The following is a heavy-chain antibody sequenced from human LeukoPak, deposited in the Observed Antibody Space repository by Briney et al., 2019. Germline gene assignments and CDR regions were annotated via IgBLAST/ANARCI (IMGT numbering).Heavy chain of an antibody. Sequence: PGGSLRLSCAASGFTFSSYGMHWVRQAPGKGLEWVAVIWCDGSNKYYADSVKGRFTISRDNSKNTLYLQMDSLRAEDTAVYYCAAAGYSSGWYNIDYWGQGTLVTVSS. D-gene: IGHD6-19*01. V-gene: IGHV3-33*01. CDR1: GFTFSSYG. CDR2: IWCDGSNK. J-gene: IGHJ4*02. CDR3: AAAGYSSGWYNIDY.